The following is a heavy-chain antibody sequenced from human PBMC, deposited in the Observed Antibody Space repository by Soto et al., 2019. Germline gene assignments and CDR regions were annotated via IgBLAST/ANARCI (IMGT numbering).Heavy chain of an antibody. CDR2: LYYTGST. D-gene: IGHD6-19*01. J-gene: IGHJ4*02. CDR3: ARGFAIGWYTYFFYL. CDR1: GASISGYH. Sequence: QVQLQESGPGLVKPSETLSLTCTVSGASISGYHWGWIRQPPGKGLEWIGYLYYTGSTHYNPSLKSRVTMSVDTSKTQFSLNLTSVTAADTAVYYCARGFAIGWYTYFFYLWGQGPLVTVSS. V-gene: IGHV4-59*08.